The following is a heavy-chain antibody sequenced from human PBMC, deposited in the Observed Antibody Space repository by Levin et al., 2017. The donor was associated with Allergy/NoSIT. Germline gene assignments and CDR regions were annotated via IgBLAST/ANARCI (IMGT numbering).Heavy chain of an antibody. CDR1: GFTFSSYS. CDR2: IRSTRNII. CDR3: ARIADDFGDYRTGCGMDV. D-gene: IGHD4-17*01. J-gene: IGHJ6*02. Sequence: PGGSLRLSCAASGFTFSSYSLNWVRQAPGKGLEWVAYIRSTRNIIYYPDSVKGRFTISRDNGKNSLYLQMNSLRAEDTAIYYCARIADDFGDYRTGCGMDVWGQGTAVTVS. V-gene: IGHV3-48*04.